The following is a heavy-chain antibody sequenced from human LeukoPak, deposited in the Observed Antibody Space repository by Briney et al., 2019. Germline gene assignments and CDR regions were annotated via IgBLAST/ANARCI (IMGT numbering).Heavy chain of an antibody. CDR1: GFTFSSYA. D-gene: IGHD3-10*01. V-gene: IGHV3-30-3*01. Sequence: GGSLRLSCAASGFTFSSYAMHWVRQAPGKGLEWVAVISYDGSNKYYADSVKDRFTISRDNSKNTLYVQMNSLRAEDTAIYYCAKTRGRWFGELLPDYWGQGTLVTVSS. CDR2: ISYDGSNK. J-gene: IGHJ4*02. CDR3: AKTRGRWFGELLPDY.